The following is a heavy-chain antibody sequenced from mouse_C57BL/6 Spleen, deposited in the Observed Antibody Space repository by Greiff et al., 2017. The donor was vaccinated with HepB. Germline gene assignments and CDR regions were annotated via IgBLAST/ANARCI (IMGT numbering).Heavy chain of an antibody. Sequence: VQLQQPGAELVMPGASVKLSCKASGYTFTSYWMHWVKQRPGQGLEWIGEIDPSDSYTNYNQKFKGKSTLTVDKSSSTAYMQLSSLTSEDSAVDYCARYYYGSSLLGYWGQGTSVTVSS. D-gene: IGHD1-1*01. J-gene: IGHJ4*01. CDR2: IDPSDSYT. V-gene: IGHV1-69*01. CDR1: GYTFTSYW. CDR3: ARYYYGSSLLGY.